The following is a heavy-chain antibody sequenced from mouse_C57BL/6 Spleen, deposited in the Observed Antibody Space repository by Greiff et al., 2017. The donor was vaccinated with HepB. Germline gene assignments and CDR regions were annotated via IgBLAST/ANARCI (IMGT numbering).Heavy chain of an antibody. CDR1: GFSFNTYA. V-gene: IGHV10-1*01. CDR3: VRGGDDYDDYWYFDV. J-gene: IGHJ1*03. CDR2: IRSKSNNYAT. D-gene: IGHD2-4*01. Sequence: EVKLMESGGGLVQPKGSLKLSCAASGFSFNTYAMNWVRQAPGKGLEWVARIRSKSNNYATYYADSVKDRFTITRDDSESMLYLQMNNLKTEDTAMYYCVRGGDDYDDYWYFDVWGTGTTVTVSS.